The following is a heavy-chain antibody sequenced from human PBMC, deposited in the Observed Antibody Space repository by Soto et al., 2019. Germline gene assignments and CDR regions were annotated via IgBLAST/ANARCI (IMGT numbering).Heavy chain of an antibody. CDR1: GFTFSNSW. D-gene: IGHD6-13*01. CDR3: ARLSTAVANGDY. J-gene: IGHJ4*02. V-gene: IGHV3-7*03. Sequence: LGGSLRLSWSASGFTFSNSWMSWFRQAPGKGLEWVANIKQDGSEKYYVDSVKGRFTISRDNAKNSLSLQMDSLRAEDTAVYYCARLSTAVANGDYWGQGTLVTVSS. CDR2: IKQDGSEK.